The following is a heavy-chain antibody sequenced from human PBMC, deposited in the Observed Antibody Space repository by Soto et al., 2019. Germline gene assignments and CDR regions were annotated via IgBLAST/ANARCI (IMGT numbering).Heavy chain of an antibody. Sequence: EVQLVESGGGLVQPGGSLRLSCAASGFTFSSYEMNWVRQAPGKGLEWVSYVSSSGSTIYYADSVKGRFTISRDNANESLYLQMSSLEAEDTAVSYCARDFTDGSSWYGEYDYYGRDVWGQGTTVTVSS. V-gene: IGHV3-48*03. CDR3: ARDFTDGSSWYGEYDYYGRDV. CDR1: GFTFSSYE. D-gene: IGHD6-13*01. J-gene: IGHJ6*02. CDR2: VSSSGSTI.